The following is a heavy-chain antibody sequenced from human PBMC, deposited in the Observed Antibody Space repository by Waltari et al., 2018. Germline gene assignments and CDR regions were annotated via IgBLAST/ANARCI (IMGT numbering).Heavy chain of an antibody. J-gene: IGHJ4*02. V-gene: IGHV1-69*14. CDR1: GGTFSSYA. CDR3: AREVDYDILTGYSGYFDY. D-gene: IGHD3-9*01. CDR2: VIPRFGTA. Sequence: QVQLVQSGAGVKKPGSSVKVSCKASGGTFSSYAISWVRQAPGQGLEWMGGVIPRFGTANYAQKFKGRVTITADKSTSTAYMELSSLRSEDTAVYYCAREVDYDILTGYSGYFDYWGQGTLVTVSS.